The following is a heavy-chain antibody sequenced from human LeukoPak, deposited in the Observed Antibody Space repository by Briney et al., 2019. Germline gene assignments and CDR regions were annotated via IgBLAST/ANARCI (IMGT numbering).Heavy chain of an antibody. Sequence: SETLSLTCTVSGGSISSYYWNWIRQPPGKGLEWIGYIYYSGSTNYNPSLKSRVTISVDTSKNQFSLNLTSVTAADTAVYYCARDVRDYYDSSGYYQSYYYYYMDVWGKGTTVTISS. CDR1: GGSISSYY. V-gene: IGHV4-59*01. CDR2: IYYSGST. CDR3: ARDVRDYYDSSGYYQSYYYYYMDV. D-gene: IGHD3-22*01. J-gene: IGHJ6*03.